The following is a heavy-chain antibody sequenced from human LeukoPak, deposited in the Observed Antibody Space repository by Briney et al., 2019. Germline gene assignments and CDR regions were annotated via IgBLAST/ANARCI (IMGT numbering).Heavy chain of an antibody. J-gene: IGHJ4*02. Sequence: GGSLRLSCAASGFTFSSNYMSWVRQAPGKGLEWVSVIYSGGYTYYADSVKGRFSISRDNSKNTLYLQMNSLRVEDTAVYYCARSSSGWSYLFDYWGQGTLVTVSS. CDR2: IYSGGYT. D-gene: IGHD6-19*01. CDR1: GFTFSSNY. CDR3: ARSSSGWSYLFDY. V-gene: IGHV3-53*01.